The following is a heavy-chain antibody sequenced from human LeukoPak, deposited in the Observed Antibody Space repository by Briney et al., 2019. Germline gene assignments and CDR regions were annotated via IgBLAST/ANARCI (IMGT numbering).Heavy chain of an antibody. J-gene: IGHJ3*02. CDR3: ARGVGLRSDFDI. CDR1: GGPFSGYY. CDR2: INHSGST. D-gene: IGHD3-3*01. Sequence: PSETLSLTCTVYGGPFSGYYWRWIRQPPGKGLEWIGEINHSGSTNYNPSLKSRVTISVDTSKNQFSLKLSSVTAADTAVYYCARGVGLRSDFDISGQGTMVTVSS. V-gene: IGHV4-34*01.